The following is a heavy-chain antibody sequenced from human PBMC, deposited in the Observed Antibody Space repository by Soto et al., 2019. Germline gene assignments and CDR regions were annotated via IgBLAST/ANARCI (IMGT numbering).Heavy chain of an antibody. V-gene: IGHV4-34*01. Sequence: SETLSLTCAVYGGSFSGYYWSWIRQPPGKGLEWIGEINHSGSTNYNPSLKSRVTISVDTSKNQFSLKLSSVAAADTAVYYCARGYGDYDYSGQGTLVTVS. D-gene: IGHD4-17*01. J-gene: IGHJ4*02. CDR3: ARGYGDYDY. CDR1: GGSFSGYY. CDR2: INHSGST.